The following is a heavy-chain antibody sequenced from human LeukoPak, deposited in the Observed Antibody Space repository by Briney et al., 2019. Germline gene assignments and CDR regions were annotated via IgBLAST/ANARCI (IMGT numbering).Heavy chain of an antibody. V-gene: IGHV3-7*01. CDR1: GFTFSSYW. CDR3: ARVQGYSSGWYPYYFDY. J-gene: IGHJ4*02. D-gene: IGHD6-19*01. Sequence: GGSLRLSCAASGFTFSSYWMIWVRQAPGKGLEWVANIKQDGSEKYYLDSVKGRFTISRDNAKNSLYLQMNSLRAEDTAVYYCARVQGYSSGWYPYYFDYWGQGTLVTVSS. CDR2: IKQDGSEK.